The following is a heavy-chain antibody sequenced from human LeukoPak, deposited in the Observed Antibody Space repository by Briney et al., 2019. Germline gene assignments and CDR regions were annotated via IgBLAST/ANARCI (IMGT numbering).Heavy chain of an antibody. Sequence: SETLSLTCAVYGGSFSGYYWSWIRQPPGKGLEWIGEINHSGSTNYNPSLKSRVTISVDTSKNQFSLKLSSVTAADTAVYYCARGSGYSGYDPEGVLWYFDYWGQGTLVTVSS. CDR2: INHSGST. D-gene: IGHD5-12*01. CDR1: GGSFSGYY. CDR3: ARGSGYSGYDPEGVLWYFDY. V-gene: IGHV4-34*01. J-gene: IGHJ4*02.